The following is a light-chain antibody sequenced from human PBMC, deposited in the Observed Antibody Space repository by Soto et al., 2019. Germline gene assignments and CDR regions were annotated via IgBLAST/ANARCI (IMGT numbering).Light chain of an antibody. CDR3: QKYTSYSRA. J-gene: IGKJ1*01. V-gene: IGKV1-5*01. Sequence: DIQMTQFPSTLSASVRYRVNITRWASQSISHFLAWYQPKPGKVPKLLIYDASNLGSGVPSRFSGSGSGTDFTLTISGLQPDEFTTYYCQKYTSYSRAVGQGRKVAIK. CDR1: QSISHF. CDR2: DAS.